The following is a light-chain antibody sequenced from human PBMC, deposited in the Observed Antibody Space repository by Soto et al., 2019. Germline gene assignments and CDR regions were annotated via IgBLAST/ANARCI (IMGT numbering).Light chain of an antibody. V-gene: IGKV3D-20*01. CDR3: QQYGSAPS. CDR1: QRVSGGF. Sequence: DIVLTQSPATLSLSPGERVTLYCGASQRVSGGFLAWYQHKPGLAPRLILYDTSVRATGIPDRFSGSGSGTHFTITISRLDHEDFAVYYCQQYGSAPSFGPGTKVESK. CDR2: DTS. J-gene: IGKJ1*01.